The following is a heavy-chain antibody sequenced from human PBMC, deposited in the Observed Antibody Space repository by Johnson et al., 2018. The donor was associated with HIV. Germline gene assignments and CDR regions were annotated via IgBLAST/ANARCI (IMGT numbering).Heavy chain of an antibody. CDR2: INWNGGST. CDR3: ARAGYSYGLGAFDI. J-gene: IGHJ3*02. Sequence: VQLVESGGSVERPGGSLRLSCAASGFSFSRYGMHWVRQAPGKGLEWVSGINWNGGSTGYADSVKGRFTISRDNAKNSLYLQMNSLRAEDTALYYCARAGYSYGLGAFDIWGQGTMVTVSS. V-gene: IGHV3-20*04. CDR1: GFSFSRYG. D-gene: IGHD5-18*01.